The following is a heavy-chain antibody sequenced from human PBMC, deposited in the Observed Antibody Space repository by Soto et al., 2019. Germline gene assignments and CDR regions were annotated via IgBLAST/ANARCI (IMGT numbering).Heavy chain of an antibody. Sequence: QITLKESGPTLVKPTQTLTLTCTFSGFSLSTSGVGVGWIRQPPGKALEWLALIYWDDDKRYSPSLKSRLTTTKDTSKNQVVLTMTNMDPVDTATYYCAHLITYYDYVWGSYRGLKIDYWGQGTLVTVSS. J-gene: IGHJ4*02. CDR2: IYWDDDK. D-gene: IGHD3-16*01. CDR3: AHLITYYDYVWGSYRGLKIDY. V-gene: IGHV2-5*02. CDR1: GFSLSTSGVG.